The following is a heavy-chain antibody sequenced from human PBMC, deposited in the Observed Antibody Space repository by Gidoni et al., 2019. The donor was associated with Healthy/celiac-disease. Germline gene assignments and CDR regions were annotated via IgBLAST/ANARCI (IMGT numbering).Heavy chain of an antibody. CDR3: AGGFGFGELLFREWYFDY. CDR2: IYYSGST. V-gene: IGHV4-31*03. Sequence: QVQLQESGPGLVQPSKTLSLTCIFSGASISSGGYYWSWIRQHPGKGLEWIGYIYYSGSTYYNPSLKSRVTISVDTSKNQFSLKLSSVTAADTAVYYCAGGFGFGELLFREWYFDYWGQGTLVTVSS. J-gene: IGHJ4*02. CDR1: GASISSGGYY. D-gene: IGHD3-10*01.